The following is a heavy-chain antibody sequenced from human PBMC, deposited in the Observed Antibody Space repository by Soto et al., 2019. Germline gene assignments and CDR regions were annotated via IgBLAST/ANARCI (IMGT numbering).Heavy chain of an antibody. CDR2: ISYDGSNK. CDR3: ARDRGSRNAEYFQH. Sequence: QVQLVESGGGVVQPGRSLRLSCATSGFTFSSYAMNWVRQAPGKGLEWVAVISYDGSNKYYADSVKGRFTISRDNSKNTPYLQMNSLRGEDTAVYYCARDRGSRNAEYFQHWGQGTLVPVSS. D-gene: IGHD3-16*01. V-gene: IGHV3-30-3*01. J-gene: IGHJ1*01. CDR1: GFTFSSYA.